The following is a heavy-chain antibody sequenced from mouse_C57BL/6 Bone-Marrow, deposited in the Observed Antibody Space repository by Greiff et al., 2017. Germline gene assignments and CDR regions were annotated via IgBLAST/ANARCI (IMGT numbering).Heavy chain of an antibody. CDR1: GYTFTSYW. CDR3: ARTVVATRYFDV. Sequence: QVQLQQSGTELVKPGASVKLSCKASGYTFTSYWMHWVKQRPGQGLEWIGNINPSNGGTNYNEKFKSKATLTVDKSSSTAYMQLSSLTSEDSAVYYCARTVVATRYFDVWGTGTTVTVSS. J-gene: IGHJ1*03. CDR2: INPSNGGT. D-gene: IGHD1-1*01. V-gene: IGHV1-53*01.